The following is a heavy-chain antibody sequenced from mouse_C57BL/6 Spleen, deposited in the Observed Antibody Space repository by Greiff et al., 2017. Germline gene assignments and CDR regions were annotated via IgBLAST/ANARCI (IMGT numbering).Heavy chain of an antibody. CDR1: GYTFTSYW. D-gene: IGHD1-1*01. CDR2: IYPGSGST. V-gene: IGHV1-55*01. J-gene: IGHJ1*03. Sequence: VQLQQPGAELVKPGASVKMSCKASGYTFTSYWITWVKQRPGQGLEWIGDIYPGSGSTNYNEKFKSKATLTVDTSSSTAYMQLSSLTSEDSAVYYCARAPGHYGSSYGYFDVWGTGTTVTVSS. CDR3: ARAPGHYGSSYGYFDV.